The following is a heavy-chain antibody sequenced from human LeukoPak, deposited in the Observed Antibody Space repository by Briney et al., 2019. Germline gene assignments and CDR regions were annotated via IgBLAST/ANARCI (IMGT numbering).Heavy chain of an antibody. J-gene: IGHJ4*02. Sequence: GASVKVSCKASGYTFTSYDINWVRQATGQGLEWMGWMNPNSGNTGYAQKFQGRVTMTRNTSISTAYMELSSLRSEDTAVYYCARRRTESSSWGFDYWGQGTLVTVSS. V-gene: IGHV1-8*01. D-gene: IGHD6-13*01. CDR3: ARRRTESSSWGFDY. CDR1: GYTFTSYD. CDR2: MNPNSGNT.